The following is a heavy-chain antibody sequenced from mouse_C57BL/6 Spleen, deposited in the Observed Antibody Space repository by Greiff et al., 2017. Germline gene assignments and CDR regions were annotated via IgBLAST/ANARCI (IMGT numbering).Heavy chain of an antibody. CDR2: IDPSDSET. Sequence: QVQLQQPGAELVRPGSSVKLSCKASGYTFTSYWMHWVKQRPIQGLEWIGNIDPSDSETHYNQKFKDKATLTVDKSSSTAYMQLSSLTSEDSAVYYCARENDSGPFAYWGQGTLVTVSA. CDR3: ARENDSGPFAY. V-gene: IGHV1-52*01. J-gene: IGHJ3*01. CDR1: GYTFTSYW. D-gene: IGHD1-3*01.